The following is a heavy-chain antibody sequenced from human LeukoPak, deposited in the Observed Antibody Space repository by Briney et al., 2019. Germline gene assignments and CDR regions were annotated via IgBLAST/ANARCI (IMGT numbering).Heavy chain of an antibody. V-gene: IGHV3-30*04. D-gene: IGHD3-10*01. Sequence: GRSLRLSCAASGFTFSSYAMHWVRQAPGKGLEWVTVISYDGSNKYYADSMKGRFTISRDNSKNTLYLQMNSLRPEDTAVYYCARDWGSIRYYGSDNYDTAFDIWGHGTMVTVSS. J-gene: IGHJ3*02. CDR1: GFTFSSYA. CDR3: ARDWGSIRYYGSDNYDTAFDI. CDR2: ISYDGSNK.